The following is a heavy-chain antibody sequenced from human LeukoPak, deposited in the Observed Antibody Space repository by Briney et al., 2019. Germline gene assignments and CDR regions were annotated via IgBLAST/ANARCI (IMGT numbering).Heavy chain of an antibody. D-gene: IGHD4-11*01. Sequence: GGSLRLSCAASGFTFSIYAMSWVRQAPGEGLEWVSAINGIGDSTYYADSVKGRFTISRDNSKDTLYLQMNSLRAEDTAVYYCARGPDYSNYADYWGQGTLVTVSS. J-gene: IGHJ4*02. CDR2: INGIGDST. CDR3: ARGPDYSNYADY. V-gene: IGHV3-23*01. CDR1: GFTFSIYA.